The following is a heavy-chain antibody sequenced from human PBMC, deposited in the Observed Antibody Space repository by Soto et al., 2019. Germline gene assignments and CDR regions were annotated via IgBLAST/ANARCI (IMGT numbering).Heavy chain of an antibody. CDR3: ARTTAVPNTLRSRYFFDY. CDR1: GGSVSDKTYY. Sequence: SETLCLTYSVSGGSVSDKTYYWSWIRQPPGKRLEWIGYVYYSGTTNYNPSLKSRVTISVDLSKNQFSLRLSSVTTADTTLYYCARTTAVPNTLRSRYFFDYWGQGTLVTVSS. CDR2: VYYSGTT. J-gene: IGHJ4*02. V-gene: IGHV4-61*01. D-gene: IGHD4-17*01.